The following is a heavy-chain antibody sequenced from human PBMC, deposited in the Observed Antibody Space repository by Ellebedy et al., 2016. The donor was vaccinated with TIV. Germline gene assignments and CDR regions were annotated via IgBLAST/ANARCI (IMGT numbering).Heavy chain of an antibody. CDR2: VYPGDSDA. J-gene: IGHJ4*02. CDR1: GYTFSNYW. CDR3: ARREVSGQKAFDY. V-gene: IGHV5-51*01. D-gene: IGHD5-12*01. Sequence: GESLKISCKGSGYTFSNYWIGWVRQMPGKGLEWMGIVYPGDSDARYSPSFQGHVTISTDKSVSTAYLPWSSLKASDTAMYYCARREVSGQKAFDYWGKGTLVTVSS.